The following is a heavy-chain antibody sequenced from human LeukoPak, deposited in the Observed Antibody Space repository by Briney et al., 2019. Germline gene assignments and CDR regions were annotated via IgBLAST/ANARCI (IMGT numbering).Heavy chain of an antibody. D-gene: IGHD2-21*01. CDR2: IKSITDGGTT. Sequence: GGSLRLSCAASGFTFKNAWMNWARQAPGKGLEWVGSIKSITDGGTTDYAAAVKGRFTISRDDSKNTLYLQMNSLKNEDTGVYYCTTVWSWGQGTLVTVSS. J-gene: IGHJ5*02. CDR3: TTVWS. CDR1: GFTFKNAW. V-gene: IGHV3-15*01.